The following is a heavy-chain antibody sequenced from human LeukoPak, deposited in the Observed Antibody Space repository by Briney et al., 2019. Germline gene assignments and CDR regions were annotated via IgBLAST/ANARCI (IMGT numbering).Heavy chain of an antibody. Sequence: PGGSLRLSCAASGFTFSSYGMHWARQAPGKGLEWVANIKQDGSEKYYVDSVKGRFTISRDNAKNSLYLQMNSLRAEDTAVYYCARGTIAAAGYYYFDYWGQGTQVTVSS. J-gene: IGHJ4*02. CDR3: ARGTIAAAGYYYFDY. CDR2: IKQDGSEK. D-gene: IGHD6-13*01. V-gene: IGHV3-7*04. CDR1: GFTFSSYG.